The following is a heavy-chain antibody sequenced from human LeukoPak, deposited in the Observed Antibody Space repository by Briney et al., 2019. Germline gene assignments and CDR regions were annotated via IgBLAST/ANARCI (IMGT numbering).Heavy chain of an antibody. CDR3: VSPRGFSYGYFDY. Sequence: SETLSLTCTVSGGSISSSAYWGWIRQPPGKGLEWIGSIYYSKNTYYNPSLKSRVTISADTSKNQFSLTLGSVSATDTAVYYCVSPRGFSYGYFDYWGQGTLVTVSS. CDR1: GGSISSSAY. J-gene: IGHJ4*02. CDR2: IYYSKNT. D-gene: IGHD5-18*01. V-gene: IGHV4-39*01.